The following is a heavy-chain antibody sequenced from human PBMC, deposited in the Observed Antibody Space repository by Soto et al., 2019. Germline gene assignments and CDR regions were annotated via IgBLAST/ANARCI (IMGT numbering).Heavy chain of an antibody. J-gene: IGHJ3*02. CDR2: TYYRSKWYN. CDR3: AREGRTTRGAFDI. Sequence: PSQTLSLTCAISGDSVSSISAAWNWIRQSRSRGLEWLGRTYYRSKWYNDYAVSVKSRITINPDTSKNQFSLQLNSVTPEDTAVYYCAREGRTTRGAFDIWGQGTMVTVSS. CDR1: GDSVSSISAA. V-gene: IGHV6-1*01. D-gene: IGHD1-7*01.